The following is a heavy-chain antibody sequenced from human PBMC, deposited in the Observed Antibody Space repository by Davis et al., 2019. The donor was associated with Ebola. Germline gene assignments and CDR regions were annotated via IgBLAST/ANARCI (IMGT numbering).Heavy chain of an antibody. Sequence: MPSETLSLTCTVSGGSISSGGYYWSWIRQHPGKGLEWIGYIYYSGSTYYNQSLKSRVTISVDTSKNQFSLKLSSLTAADTAVYYCARQYSSGWYKDAFDIWGQGTMVTVSS. D-gene: IGHD6-19*01. CDR3: ARQYSSGWYKDAFDI. V-gene: IGHV4-31*03. J-gene: IGHJ3*02. CDR2: IYYSGST. CDR1: GGSISSGGYY.